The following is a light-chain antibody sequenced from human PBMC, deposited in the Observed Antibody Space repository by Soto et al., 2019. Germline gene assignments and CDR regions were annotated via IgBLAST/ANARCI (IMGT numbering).Light chain of an antibody. CDR3: QQRNKWPPVT. J-gene: IGKJ4*01. V-gene: IGKV3-11*01. Sequence: ESVLTQSPATLSLSPGERATLSCRASPSVSNSLAWYQHKPGQAPRLLIYDASNRATGVPTRFSGSGSGTDFTLNIGSLEPEDFAVYYCQQRNKWPPVTFGGGTKVDLK. CDR2: DAS. CDR1: PSVSNS.